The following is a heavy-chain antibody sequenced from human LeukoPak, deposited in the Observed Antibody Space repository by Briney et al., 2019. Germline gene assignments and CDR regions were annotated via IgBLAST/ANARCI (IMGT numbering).Heavy chain of an antibody. V-gene: IGHV3-21*01. CDR2: ISSSSSYI. J-gene: IGHJ4*02. CDR1: GFTFSSYS. D-gene: IGHD5-18*01. Sequence: GGSLRLSCAASGFTFSSYSMNWVRQAPGKGLEGVSSISSSSSYIYYADSVKGRFTISRDNAKNSLYLQMNSLRAEDTAVYYCARGGKQLWVFDYWGQGTLVTVSS. CDR3: ARGGKQLWVFDY.